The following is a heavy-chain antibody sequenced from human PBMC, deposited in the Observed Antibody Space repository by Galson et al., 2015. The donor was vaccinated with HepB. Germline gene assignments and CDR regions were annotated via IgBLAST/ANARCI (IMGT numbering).Heavy chain of an antibody. CDR3: KSRGGYSGFDYDDYYDMDV. J-gene: IGHJ6*02. CDR1: GLPFTDAW. Sequence: SLRLSCAASGLPFTDAWMTWIRQVPGKGLEWLGRIKSESEGGTIDYAATVKGRFIISRDDKQDTLYLQMNSLKIEDTGVYYCKSRGGYSGFDYDDYYDMDVWGQGTTVIVSS. V-gene: IGHV3-15*01. CDR2: IKSESEGGTI. D-gene: IGHD5-12*01.